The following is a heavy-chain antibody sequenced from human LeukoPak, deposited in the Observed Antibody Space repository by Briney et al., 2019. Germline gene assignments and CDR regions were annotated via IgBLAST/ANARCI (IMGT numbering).Heavy chain of an antibody. D-gene: IGHD6-13*01. Sequence: PSETLSLTCTVSGDSISNFYWSWIRQPAGKGLEWIGRIYTSGSTNYNPSLKSRVTISVDTSKNQFSLKLSSVTAADTAVYYCARDVVAAPGTWDYWGQGTLVTVSS. CDR3: ARDVVAAPGTWDY. CDR1: GDSISNFY. V-gene: IGHV4-4*07. J-gene: IGHJ4*02. CDR2: IYTSGST.